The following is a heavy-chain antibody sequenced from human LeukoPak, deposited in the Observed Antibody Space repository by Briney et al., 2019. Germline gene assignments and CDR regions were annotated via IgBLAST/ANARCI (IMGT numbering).Heavy chain of an antibody. J-gene: IGHJ6*04. CDR2: ISSNGGST. CDR1: GFTFSSYA. D-gene: IGHD2-8*01. V-gene: IGHV3-64D*06. CDR3: AGAQGDGPWQYYYGMDV. Sequence: GGSLRLSRSASGFTFSSYAMHWVRQAPGKGLEYVSAISSNGGSTYYADSVKGRFTISRDNSKNTLYLQMSSLRAEDTAVYYCAGAQGDGPWQYYYGMDVWGKGTTVTVSS.